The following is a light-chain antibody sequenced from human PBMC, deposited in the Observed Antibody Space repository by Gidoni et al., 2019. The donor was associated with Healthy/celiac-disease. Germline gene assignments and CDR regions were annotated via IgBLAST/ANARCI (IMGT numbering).Light chain of an antibody. CDR3: AAWDDSLNGHWV. J-gene: IGLJ3*02. CDR1: SSNIGSNP. V-gene: IGLV1-44*01. CDR2: SNN. Sequence: QSVLTQPPSASGTPGHSVTISCSGSSSNIGSNPVNWYQQLPGTAPTLLIYSNNQRPSGVPDRFSGSKSGTSASLAISGLQSEDEADYYCAAWDDSLNGHWVFGGGTKLTVL.